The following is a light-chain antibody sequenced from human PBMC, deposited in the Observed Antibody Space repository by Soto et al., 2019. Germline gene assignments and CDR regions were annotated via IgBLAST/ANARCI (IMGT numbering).Light chain of an antibody. CDR3: ASYTSSDTYV. CDR2: EVS. V-gene: IGLV2-14*01. CDR1: SSDVGLYDY. Sequence: QSALTQPASVSGSPGQSIIISCTGTSSDVGLYDYVSWYQQYPGKAPKLIIYEVSNRPSGISNRFSGSRSGHTASLTISRLQSEEEADYYAASYTSSDTYVFGTGTKLTVL. J-gene: IGLJ1*01.